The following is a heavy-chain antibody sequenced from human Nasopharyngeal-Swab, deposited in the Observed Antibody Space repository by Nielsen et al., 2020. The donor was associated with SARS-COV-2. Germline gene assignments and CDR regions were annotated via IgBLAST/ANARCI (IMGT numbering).Heavy chain of an antibody. D-gene: IGHD5-24*01. V-gene: IGHV3-43*01. Sequence: GESLKISCAASGFKFDENTMHWVRHTPEKGLQWVSLTRGDDGTYYADSVRGRFTVSRDNAKNSLFLQMNSLRAEDTAVYFCAREGRDGAVSSWGQGTLVTVSS. CDR2: TRGDDGT. CDR3: AREGRDGAVSS. CDR1: GFKFDENT. J-gene: IGHJ5*02.